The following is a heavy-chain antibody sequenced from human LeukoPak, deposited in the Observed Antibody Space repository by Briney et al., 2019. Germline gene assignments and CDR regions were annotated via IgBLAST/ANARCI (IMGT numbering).Heavy chain of an antibody. CDR1: GGSFSGYY. J-gene: IGHJ5*02. D-gene: IGHD2/OR15-2a*01. CDR2: INHSGST. CDR3: AKALLSIWSPNWFDP. Sequence: PSETLSLTCAVYGGSFSGYYWSWIRQPPGKGLEWIGEINHSGSTNYNPSLKSRVTISVDTSKNQFSLKLSSVTAADTAVYYCAKALLSIWSPNWFDPWGQGTLVTVSS. V-gene: IGHV4-34*01.